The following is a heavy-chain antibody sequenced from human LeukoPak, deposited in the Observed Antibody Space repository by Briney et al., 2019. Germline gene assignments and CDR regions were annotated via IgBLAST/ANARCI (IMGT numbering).Heavy chain of an antibody. CDR2: IDHTGST. V-gene: IGHV4-59*01. J-gene: IGHJ4*02. CDR3: ASGLTYYYDSSGYY. Sequence: SETLSLTCTVSGGSISIYYWSWIRQPPGKGLEWIGYIDHTGSTNYNPSLNSRVTISRDTAKNHFSLRLSTVTAADTAVYYCASGLTYYYDSSGYYLSQGTLVTVSS. D-gene: IGHD3-22*01. CDR1: GGSISIYY.